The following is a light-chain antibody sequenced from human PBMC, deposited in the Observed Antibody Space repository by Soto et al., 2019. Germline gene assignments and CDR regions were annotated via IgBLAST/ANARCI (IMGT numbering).Light chain of an antibody. CDR3: QSYDSSHVV. V-gene: IGLV1-40*01. J-gene: IGLJ2*01. Sequence: QAVVTQPPSVSGAPGQRVTISCTGSSSNIGAGYDVRWYQQLPGTAPKLLIYGNSNRPSGVPDRFSGSKSGTSASLAITGLQAEDEADYYCQSYDSSHVVFGGGTKVTVL. CDR2: GNS. CDR1: SSNIGAGYD.